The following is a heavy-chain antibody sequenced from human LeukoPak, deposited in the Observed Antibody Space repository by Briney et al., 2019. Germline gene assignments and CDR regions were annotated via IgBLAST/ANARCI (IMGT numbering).Heavy chain of an antibody. V-gene: IGHV3-48*02. J-gene: IGHJ4*02. CDR3: ARALYSETFEGLDS. CDR1: GFTFSSYS. D-gene: IGHD1-26*01. Sequence: GGSLRLSCAASGFTFSSYSMNWVRQAPGKGLEWVSYIGRGSTTYYADSVKGRFTISRDNAKNSLYLQMNSLRDEDTAVYHCARALYSETFEGLDSWGQGTLVTVSS. CDR2: IGRGSTT.